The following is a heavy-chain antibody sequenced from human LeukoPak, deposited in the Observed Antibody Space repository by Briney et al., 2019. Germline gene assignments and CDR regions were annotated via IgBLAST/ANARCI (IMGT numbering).Heavy chain of an antibody. CDR3: AREWKYCRSTGCGYYFDY. V-gene: IGHV1-18*01. Sequence: ASVKVSCKASGYTFTSYGISWVRQAPGQGLEWMGWISTYNGNTNYSQKLQGRVTMTTDTSTRTAYMELRSLRSDDTAVYYCAREWKYCRSTGCGYYFDYWGQGTLVTVSS. CDR2: ISTYNGNT. CDR1: GYTFTSYG. J-gene: IGHJ4*02. D-gene: IGHD2-2*01.